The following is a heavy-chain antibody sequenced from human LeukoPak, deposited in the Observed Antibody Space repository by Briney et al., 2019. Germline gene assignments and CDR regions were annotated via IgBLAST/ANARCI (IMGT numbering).Heavy chain of an antibody. CDR2: INHSGST. Sequence: SETLSLTCAVYGGSFSGYYWSWIRQPPGKGLEWIGEINHSGSTNYNPSLKSRVTISVDTSKNQFSLKLSSVTAADTAVYYCARVPSDYVWGSYRCTRGYFDYWGQGTLVTVSS. V-gene: IGHV4-34*01. J-gene: IGHJ4*02. D-gene: IGHD3-16*02. CDR1: GGSFSGYY. CDR3: ARVPSDYVWGSYRCTRGYFDY.